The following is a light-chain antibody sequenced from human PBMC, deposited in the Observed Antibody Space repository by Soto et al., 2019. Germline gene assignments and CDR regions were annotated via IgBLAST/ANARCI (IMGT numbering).Light chain of an antibody. CDR2: EGS. J-gene: IGLJ2*01. Sequence: QSALTQPASVSGSPGQSITISCTGTSSDVGSYNLVSWYQQHPGKAPKPMTYEGSKRPSGVSNRSSSSKSGNTASLTISGLQAEDEADYYCCSYAGSSTFGVVFGGGTKLTVL. V-gene: IGLV2-23*03. CDR3: CSYAGSSTFGVV. CDR1: SSDVGSYNL.